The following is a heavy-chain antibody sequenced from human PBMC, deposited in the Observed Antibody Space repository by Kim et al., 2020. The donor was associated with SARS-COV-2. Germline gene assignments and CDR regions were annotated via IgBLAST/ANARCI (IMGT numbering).Heavy chain of an antibody. J-gene: IGHJ4*02. Sequence: DYADSVKGRFTISRDNSQNTLFLHMNSLRAEDTAIYYCARELVGTTDFDYWGQGTLVTVSS. CDR3: ARELVGTTDFDY. V-gene: IGHV3-30*01. D-gene: IGHD2-21*02.